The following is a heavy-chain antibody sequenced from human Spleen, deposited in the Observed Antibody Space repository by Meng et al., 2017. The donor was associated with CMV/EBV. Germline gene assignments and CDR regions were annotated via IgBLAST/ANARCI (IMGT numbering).Heavy chain of an antibody. CDR2: INPNRGGT. D-gene: IGHD4-17*01. J-gene: IGHJ4*02. V-gene: IGHV1-2*02. Sequence: ASVKVSCKASGYTFTDYYIHWVRQAPGQGLEWMGWINPNRGGTNFAQKFEDRVTMTRDTSISTAYMELSRLRSDDTAVYYCARWKREYGDYAGRFDHWGQGTLVTVSS. CDR1: GYTFTDYY. CDR3: ARWKREYGDYAGRFDH.